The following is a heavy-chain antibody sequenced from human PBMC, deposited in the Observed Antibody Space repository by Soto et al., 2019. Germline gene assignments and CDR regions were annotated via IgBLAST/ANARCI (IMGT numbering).Heavy chain of an antibody. Sequence: GESLKISCKGSGYTFSTYWIGWVRQMPGKGLEWMGITYPGDSETRYSPSFQGRVTISADKSISTAYLQWSSLKASDTAMYYCISGYYTWFDPGGHGTLVTVSS. V-gene: IGHV5-51*01. CDR1: GYTFSTYW. CDR2: TYPGDSET. D-gene: IGHD3-3*01. CDR3: ISGYYTWFDP. J-gene: IGHJ5*02.